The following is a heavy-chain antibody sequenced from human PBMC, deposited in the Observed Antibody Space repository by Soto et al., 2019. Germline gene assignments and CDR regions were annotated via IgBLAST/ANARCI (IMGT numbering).Heavy chain of an antibody. CDR1: GGSFSGYY. CDR3: ARRRGGYFPYYFDY. D-gene: IGHD2-15*01. V-gene: IGHV4-34*12. J-gene: IGHJ4*02. CDR2: ILHSGST. Sequence: PSETLSLTCAVYGGSFSGYYWSWIRQPPGKGLEWIGEILHSGSTNYNPSLKSRVSISVDTYKNQFSLNLTSVTAADTALSYCARRRGGYFPYYFDYGGQGSLVTVS.